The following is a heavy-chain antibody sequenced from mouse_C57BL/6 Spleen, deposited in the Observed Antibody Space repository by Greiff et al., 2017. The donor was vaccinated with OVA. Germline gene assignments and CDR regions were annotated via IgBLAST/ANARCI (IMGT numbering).Heavy chain of an antibody. Sequence: EVQLQESGGGLVKPGGSLKLSCAASGFTFSSYTMSWVRQTPEKRLEWVATISGGGGNTYYPDSVKGRFTISRDKAKNTLYLQMSSLRSEDTALYYCAREEGYYGSSYPFAYWGQGTLVTVSA. V-gene: IGHV5-9*01. J-gene: IGHJ3*01. CDR3: AREEGYYGSSYPFAY. D-gene: IGHD1-1*01. CDR1: GFTFSSYT. CDR2: ISGGGGNT.